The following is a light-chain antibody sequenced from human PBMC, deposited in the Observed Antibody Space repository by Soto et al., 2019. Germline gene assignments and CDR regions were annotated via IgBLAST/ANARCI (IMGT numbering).Light chain of an antibody. CDR2: ENT. CDR3: QSYDSGLSGWL. Sequence: QSVLTQPPSGSGAPGQRVTICCTGSSSNIGAVFDVHWYQQVPGTAPKLLIYENTKRPSGVPDRFSGSKSGTSASLAITGLQAEDEADYYCQSYDSGLSGWLFGGGTKVTVL. CDR1: SSNIGAVFD. V-gene: IGLV1-40*01. J-gene: IGLJ2*01.